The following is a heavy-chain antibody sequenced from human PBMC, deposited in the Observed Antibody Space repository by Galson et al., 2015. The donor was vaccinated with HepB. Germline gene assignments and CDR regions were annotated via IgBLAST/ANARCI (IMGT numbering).Heavy chain of an antibody. V-gene: IGHV3-48*01. J-gene: IGHJ4*02. CDR1: GFTFSSYT. Sequence: SLRLSCAASGFTFSSYTMNWVRQAPGKGLESVSYISSTGTTMYYADSAKGRFTISRDNAQNSLYLQMDSPRVEDTAVYYCARGRNYYDSTGSYDHWGQGTLVTVSS. CDR3: ARGRNYYDSTGSYDH. CDR2: ISSTGTTM. D-gene: IGHD3-22*01.